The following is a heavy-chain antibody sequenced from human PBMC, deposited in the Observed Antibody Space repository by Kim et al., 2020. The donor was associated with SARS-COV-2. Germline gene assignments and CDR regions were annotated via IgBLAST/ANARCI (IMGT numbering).Heavy chain of an antibody. CDR3: ARDVGSGWSYWFDP. Sequence: GGSLRLSCAASGFTFSDYYMSWIRQAPGKGLEWVSYISSSGSTIYYADSVKGRFTISRDNAKNSLYLQMNSLRAEDTAVYYCARDVGSGWSYWFDPWGQGTLVTVSS. D-gene: IGHD6-19*01. CDR1: GFTFSDYY. CDR2: ISSSGSTI. V-gene: IGHV3-11*01. J-gene: IGHJ5*02.